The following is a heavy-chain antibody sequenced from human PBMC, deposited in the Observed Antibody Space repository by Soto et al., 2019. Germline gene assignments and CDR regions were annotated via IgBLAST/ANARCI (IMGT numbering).Heavy chain of an antibody. J-gene: IGHJ4*02. D-gene: IGHD3-3*01. V-gene: IGHV5-10-1*01. CDR3: ASDYDFWSGLFDY. CDR1: GYNFTSYW. Sequence: PGESLKISCKGSGYNFTSYWISWVRQMPGKGLEWMGRIDPSDSYTNYSPSFQGHVTISADNSISTAYLQWSSLKASDTAIYYCASDYDFWSGLFDYWGQGTLVTVS. CDR2: IDPSDSYT.